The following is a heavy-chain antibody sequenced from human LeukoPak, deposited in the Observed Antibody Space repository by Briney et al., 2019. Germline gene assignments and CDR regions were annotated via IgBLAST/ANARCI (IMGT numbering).Heavy chain of an antibody. V-gene: IGHV3-48*01. CDR3: ARDPPFLPDITGGDY. Sequence: PGGSLRLSCAASGFSFSTYSMNWARQAPGTGLGWISYISRSSDTIYYADSVKGRFTISRDNAKNSLYLQMNSLRAEDAAVYYCARDPPFLPDITGGDYWGQGTLSPSPQ. CDR2: ISRSSDTI. CDR1: GFSFSTYS. J-gene: IGHJ4*02. D-gene: IGHD1-14*01.